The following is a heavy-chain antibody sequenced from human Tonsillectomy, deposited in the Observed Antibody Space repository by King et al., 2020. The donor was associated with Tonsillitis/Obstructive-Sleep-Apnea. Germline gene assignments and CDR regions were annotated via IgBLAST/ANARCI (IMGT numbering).Heavy chain of an antibody. V-gene: IGHV3-30*01. Sequence: VQLVESGGGVVQPGRSLRLSCAASGFTFSSYPMHWVRQAPGKGLEWVAAISYDRNNKYYADSVKGRFTTSRDNSKNTLYLQMNSLRAEDTAVFYCARSYCGGNCYSKYFDLWGRGTLVTVSS. CDR2: ISYDRNNK. CDR1: GFTFSSYP. J-gene: IGHJ2*01. CDR3: ARSYCGGNCYSKYFDL. D-gene: IGHD2-21*01.